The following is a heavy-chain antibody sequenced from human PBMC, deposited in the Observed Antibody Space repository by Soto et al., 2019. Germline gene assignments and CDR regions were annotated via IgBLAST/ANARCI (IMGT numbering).Heavy chain of an antibody. V-gene: IGHV3-23*01. D-gene: IGHD1-26*01. J-gene: IGHJ4*02. CDR2: ISGSGGST. Sequence: GALRLSCAASGFTFSSYAMSWVRQAPGKGLEWVSAISGSGGSTYYADSVKGRFTISRDNSKNTLYLQMNSLRAEDTAVYYCAKHGGSYSMYYFDYWGQGTLVTVSS. CDR1: GFTFSSYA. CDR3: AKHGGSYSMYYFDY.